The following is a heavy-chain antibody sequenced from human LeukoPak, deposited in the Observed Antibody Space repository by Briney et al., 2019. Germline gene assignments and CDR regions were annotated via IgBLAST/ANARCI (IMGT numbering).Heavy chain of an antibody. CDR3: ARFASIDYFDY. D-gene: IGHD5-12*01. Sequence: QPGGSLRLSCAASGFTFSSYEMNWVRQAPRKGLEWVSYISSSGSTIYYANSVKGRFTISRDNAKNSLYLQMNSLRAEDTAVYYCARFASIDYFDYWGQGTLVTVSS. J-gene: IGHJ4*02. CDR2: ISSSGSTI. V-gene: IGHV3-48*03. CDR1: GFTFSSYE.